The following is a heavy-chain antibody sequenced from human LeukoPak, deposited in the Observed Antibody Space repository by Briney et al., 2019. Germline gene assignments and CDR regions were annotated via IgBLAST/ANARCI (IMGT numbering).Heavy chain of an antibody. CDR3: AKNIGTSQYYSTDV. CDR1: GGSISSYY. Sequence: PWEPLSLTCSVCGGSISSYYWSWIRQPAGEGLEWIGRIYTSGTPTNNTSLKTRATTPAATSKNQFTLKLSSVTATTTPVNYFAKNIGTSQYYSTDVWGKGTTVTVSS. D-gene: IGHD2-2*01. J-gene: IGHJ6*03. V-gene: IGHV4-4*07. CDR2: IYTSGTP.